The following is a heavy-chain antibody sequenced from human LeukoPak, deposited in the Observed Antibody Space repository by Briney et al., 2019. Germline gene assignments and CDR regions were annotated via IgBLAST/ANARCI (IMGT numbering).Heavy chain of an antibody. Sequence: PSETLSLTCTVSGGSISSYYWSWIRQPAGKGLKWIGRIYTSGSTNYNPSLKSRVTMSMDTSKNQVSLKLSSVTAADTAVYYCARYVVSVKAAAVQEAFDIWGQGTLVTVSS. V-gene: IGHV4-4*07. CDR2: IYTSGST. CDR1: GGSISSYY. J-gene: IGHJ4*02. D-gene: IGHD6-13*01. CDR3: ARYVVSVKAAAVQEAFDI.